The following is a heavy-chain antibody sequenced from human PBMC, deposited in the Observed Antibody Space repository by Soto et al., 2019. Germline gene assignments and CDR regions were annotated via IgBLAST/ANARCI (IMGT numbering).Heavy chain of an antibody. CDR2: ITGSSAYT. V-gene: IGHV3-11*06. J-gene: IGHJ4*02. CDR3: AREASRPDY. Sequence: QVQLVESGGGLVKPGESLRLSCAASGFTFGDYYMSWIRQAPGKGLEWISWITGSSAYTNYAASVKGRFTISRDNVKNLLYLQMNSLTAEDTAIYYCAREASRPDYWGQGTLVTVSA. D-gene: IGHD6-6*01. CDR1: GFTFGDYY.